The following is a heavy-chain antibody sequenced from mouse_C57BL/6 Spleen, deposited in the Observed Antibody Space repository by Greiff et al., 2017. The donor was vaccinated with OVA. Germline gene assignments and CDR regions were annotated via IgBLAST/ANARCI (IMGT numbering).Heavy chain of an antibody. V-gene: IGHV1-52*01. CDR3: AREGPSSGSFAY. CDR1: GYTFTSYW. J-gene: IGHJ3*01. D-gene: IGHD3-2*02. Sequence: QVQLQQSGAELVKPGSSVKLSCKASGYTFTSYWMHWVKQRPIQGLEWIGNIDPSDSETHYNQKFKDKATLTVDKSSSTAYMQLSSLTSEDSAVYYCAREGPSSGSFAYWGQGTLVTVSA. CDR2: IDPSDSET.